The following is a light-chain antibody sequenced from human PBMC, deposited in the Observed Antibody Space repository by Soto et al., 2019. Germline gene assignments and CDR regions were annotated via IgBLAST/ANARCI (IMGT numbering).Light chain of an antibody. V-gene: IGKV3-20*01. CDR3: QQYVSSPIT. Sequence: EIVLTQSPGTLSLSPGEGATLSCRASQSVTSNYLAWYQQKPGQAPRLLIYGASSRATSIPDRFSGSGSGTDFTLTISRLGPEDSAVYYCQQYVSSPITFGQGTKVDIK. J-gene: IGKJ2*01. CDR2: GAS. CDR1: QSVTSNY.